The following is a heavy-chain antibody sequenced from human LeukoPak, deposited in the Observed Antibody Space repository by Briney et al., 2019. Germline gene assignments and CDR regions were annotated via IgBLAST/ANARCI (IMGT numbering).Heavy chain of an antibody. CDR1: GGSINSYY. Sequence: PSETLSLTCTVSGGSINSYYWSWIRQPPGTGLEWIGYIYYSGSTNYNPSLKSRVTISVDTSKHQFSLKLSSVTAADTAVYYCARHRDSGSFPQRPFDYWGQGALVTVSS. J-gene: IGHJ4*02. CDR2: IYYSGST. V-gene: IGHV4-59*08. CDR3: ARHRDSGSFPQRPFDY. D-gene: IGHD1-26*01.